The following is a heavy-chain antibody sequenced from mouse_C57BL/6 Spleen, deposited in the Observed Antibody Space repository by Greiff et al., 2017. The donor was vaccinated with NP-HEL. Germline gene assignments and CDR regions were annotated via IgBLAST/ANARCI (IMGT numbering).Heavy chain of an antibody. CDR3: ASQDSSGFYYAMDY. Sequence: EVQLVESGGGLVKPGGSLKLSCAASGFTFSDYGMHWVRQAPEKGLEWVAYISSGSSTIYYADTVKGRFTISRDNAKNTLFLQMTSLRSEDTAMYYCASQDSSGFYYAMDYWGQGTSVTVSS. CDR1: GFTFSDYG. D-gene: IGHD3-2*02. CDR2: ISSGSSTI. V-gene: IGHV5-17*01. J-gene: IGHJ4*01.